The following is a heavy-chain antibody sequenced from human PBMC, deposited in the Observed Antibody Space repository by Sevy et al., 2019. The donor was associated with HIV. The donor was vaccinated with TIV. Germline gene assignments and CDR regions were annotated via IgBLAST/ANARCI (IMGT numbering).Heavy chain of an antibody. D-gene: IGHD1-26*01. CDR3: AGENAWGRGYS. J-gene: IGHJ4*02. CDR1: GGSITSLY. CDR2: TYYNGHI. Sequence: SETLSLTCTVSGGSITSLYWNWIRQPPGKGLEWIANTYYNGHINYNPSLKSRVTLSLDTPKNQFSLRLSSVTAADTAMYYCAGENAWGRGYSWGQGTLVTVSS. V-gene: IGHV4-59*08.